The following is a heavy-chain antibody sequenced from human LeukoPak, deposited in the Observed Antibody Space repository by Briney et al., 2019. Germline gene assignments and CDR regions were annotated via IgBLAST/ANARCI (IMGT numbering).Heavy chain of an antibody. D-gene: IGHD6-13*01. CDR3: ASTGRERRHSSSPA. CDR1: GGSISSSSYY. Sequence: SETLSLTCTVSGGSISSSSYYWGWIRQPPGKGLEWIGSIYYSGSTYYNPSLKSRVTISVDTSKNQFSLKLSSVTAADTAVYYRASTGRERRHSSSPAWGQGTLVTVSS. J-gene: IGHJ5*02. CDR2: IYYSGST. V-gene: IGHV4-39*07.